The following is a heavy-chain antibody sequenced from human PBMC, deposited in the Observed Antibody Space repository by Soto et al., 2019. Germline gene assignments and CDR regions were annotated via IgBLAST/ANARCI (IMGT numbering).Heavy chain of an antibody. D-gene: IGHD5-18*01. Sequence: EVQLLESGGGLVQPGGSLRLSCAASGFTFSSYAMSWVRQAPGKGLEWVSAISGSGGSTYYADSVKGRFTISRDNSKNTRYLQMNCLRAEDTAVYYCAKVLLWDTAMVWLLGGFDYWGQGTLVTVSS. V-gene: IGHV3-23*01. CDR1: GFTFSSYA. CDR2: ISGSGGST. J-gene: IGHJ4*02. CDR3: AKVLLWDTAMVWLLGGFDY.